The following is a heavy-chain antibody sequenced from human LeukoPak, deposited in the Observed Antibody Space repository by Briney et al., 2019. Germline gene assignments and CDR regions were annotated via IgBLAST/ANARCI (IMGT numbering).Heavy chain of an antibody. CDR2: LNENGMKT. D-gene: IGHD2-8*01. J-gene: IGHJ3*02. CDR1: GFTFSSYE. V-gene: IGHV3-23*01. Sequence: GGSLRLSCEASGFTFSSYEMSWVRQAPGKGLEWVSGLNENGMKTDYADSVEGRFIISRDNSRNTLYLQRSSLKVEDTAVYYCANLPTVYGVADSFDMWGQGTTVTVSS. CDR3: ANLPTVYGVADSFDM.